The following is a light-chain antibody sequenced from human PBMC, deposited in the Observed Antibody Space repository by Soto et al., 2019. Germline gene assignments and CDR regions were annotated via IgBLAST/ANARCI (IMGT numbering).Light chain of an antibody. J-gene: IGLJ1*01. CDR1: SSDVGGYNY. CDR3: SSYTRSSTYV. CDR2: EVS. V-gene: IGLV2-14*01. Sequence: QSALTQPASVSGSPGQSITISCTGTSSDVGGYNYVSWYQQHPGKAPKLMIYEVSNRPSGVSNRFSGSKSGNTASLTISGLQAEDEADYYCSSYTRSSTYVFGTGTKHTVL.